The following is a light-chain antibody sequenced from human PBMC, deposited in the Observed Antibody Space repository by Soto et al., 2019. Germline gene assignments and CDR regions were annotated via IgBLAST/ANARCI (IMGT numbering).Light chain of an antibody. CDR2: RNN. V-gene: IGLV1-47*01. CDR1: SSNIGSSY. Sequence: QSVLTQPPSASGTPGQRVTISCSGSSSNIGSSYVYWYQQVPGTAPKLLIYRNNQRPSGVPDRVSGYKSGTSASLAISGLRSEDAADYYCAAWDDSLSGYVFGTGTKLTVL. J-gene: IGLJ1*01. CDR3: AAWDDSLSGYV.